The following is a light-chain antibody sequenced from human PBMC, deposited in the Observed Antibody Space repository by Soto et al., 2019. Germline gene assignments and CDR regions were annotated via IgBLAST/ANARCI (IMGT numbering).Light chain of an antibody. CDR1: TGAVTSGHY. Sequence: QAVVTQEPSLTVSPGGTVTLTCGSSTGAVTSGHYPSWFQQKPGQAPRTLIYDTSNKHVWIPARFSGALLVGKAVLTLSGAQLEDEAEYYCFISYSGTRLWVFGGGTKLTFL. V-gene: IGLV7-46*01. CDR2: DTS. CDR3: FISYSGTRLWV. J-gene: IGLJ3*02.